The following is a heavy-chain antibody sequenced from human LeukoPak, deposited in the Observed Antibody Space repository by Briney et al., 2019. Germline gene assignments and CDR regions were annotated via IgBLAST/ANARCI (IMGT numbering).Heavy chain of an antibody. J-gene: IGHJ4*02. CDR1: GFAFNTFG. CDR2: TSFDGSNT. V-gene: IGHV3-30*18. D-gene: IGHD1-26*01. CDR3: AKDRIVGATRFLDF. Sequence: QTGGSLRLSCAASGFAFNTFGMHWVRQAPGKGLEWVATTSFDGSNTYFSGSVRGRFTIPRDNSRNTLFLQMSSLSAEDTAVYYCAKDRIVGATRFLDFWGQGTLVTVSS.